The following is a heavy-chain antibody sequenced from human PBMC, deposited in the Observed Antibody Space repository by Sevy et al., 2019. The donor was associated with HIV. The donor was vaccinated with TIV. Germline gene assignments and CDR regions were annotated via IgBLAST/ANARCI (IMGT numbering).Heavy chain of an antibody. Sequence: GESLKISCAASGFTFSNYDMHWVRQAPGKGLDWVAVISHDERYKNYAESVKVRFTISRDIFKNTLFLQMDSLRPEDTAVYFCARLVSCGGDCYYLDSWGQGALVTVSS. D-gene: IGHD2-21*02. CDR2: ISHDERYK. CDR3: ARLVSCGGDCYYLDS. J-gene: IGHJ4*02. V-gene: IGHV3-30*04. CDR1: GFTFSNYD.